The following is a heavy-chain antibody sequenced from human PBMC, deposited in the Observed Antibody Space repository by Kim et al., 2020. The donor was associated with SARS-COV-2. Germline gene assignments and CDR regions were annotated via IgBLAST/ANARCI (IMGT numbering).Heavy chain of an antibody. V-gene: IGHV1-46*01. CDR2: INPSGGST. CDR1: GYTFTSYY. Sequence: ASVKVSCKASGYTFTSYYMHWVRQAPGQGLEWMGIINPSGGSTSYAQKFQGRVTMTRDTSTSTVYMELSSLRSEDTAVYYCARNIVVVPAAILYYYYGMDVRGQGTTVTVSS. CDR3: ARNIVVVPAAILYYYYGMDV. J-gene: IGHJ6*02. D-gene: IGHD2-2*01.